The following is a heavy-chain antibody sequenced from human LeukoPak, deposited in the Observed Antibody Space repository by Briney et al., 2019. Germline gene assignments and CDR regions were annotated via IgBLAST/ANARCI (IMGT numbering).Heavy chain of an antibody. D-gene: IGHD2-15*01. Sequence: GASVKVSCKASGYTFTGYYMHWVRQAPGQGLEWMGWIGAYNGNTNYAQKLQGRVTMTTDTSTSTAYMELRSLRSDDTAVYYCASGSWAGYYYGMDVWGQGTTVTVSS. V-gene: IGHV1-18*04. CDR3: ASGSWAGYYYGMDV. CDR1: GYTFTGYY. CDR2: IGAYNGNT. J-gene: IGHJ6*02.